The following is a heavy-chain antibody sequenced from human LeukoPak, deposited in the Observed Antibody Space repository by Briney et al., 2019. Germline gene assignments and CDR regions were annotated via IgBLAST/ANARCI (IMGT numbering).Heavy chain of an antibody. Sequence: GGSLRLPCAASGFTFASYTMSWVRRAPGKGLQWVSAIGGSGGTTYYADSVKGRFTISRDNAKNSLYLQMNSLRAEDTAVYYCARDKGLGFCCSTRWVSFDYWGQGTL. CDR2: IGGSGGTT. V-gene: IGHV3-23*01. CDR1: GFTFASYT. J-gene: IGHJ4*02. CDR3: ARDKGLGFCCSTRWVSFDY. D-gene: IGHD2-2*01.